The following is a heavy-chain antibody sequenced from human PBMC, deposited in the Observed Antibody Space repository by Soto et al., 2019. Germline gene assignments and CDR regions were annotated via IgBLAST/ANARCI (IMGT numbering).Heavy chain of an antibody. Sequence: SDTLSLTWSVYGGSFSGYYWILIRQPPGKGLEWIGEINHSGSTNYNPSLKSRVTISIDTSKNQFSLKLSSVTAADTAVYYCARSRRRWFGELLGWFDPWGQGTLVNVSS. D-gene: IGHD3-10*01. V-gene: IGHV4-34*01. J-gene: IGHJ5*02. CDR2: INHSGST. CDR3: ARSRRRWFGELLGWFDP. CDR1: GGSFSGYY.